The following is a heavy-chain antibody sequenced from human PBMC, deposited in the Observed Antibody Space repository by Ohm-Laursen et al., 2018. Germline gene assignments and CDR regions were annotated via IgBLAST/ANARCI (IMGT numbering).Heavy chain of an antibody. CDR2: IYYSGST. CDR3: ARDQTGTYPYYFDY. D-gene: IGHD1-7*01. Sequence: SDTLSLTCTVSGGSISSYYWSWIRQPPGKGLEWIGYIYYSGSTNYNPSLKSRVTISVDTSKNQFSLKLSSVTAADTAVYYCARDQTGTYPYYFDYWGQGTLVTVSS. J-gene: IGHJ4*02. V-gene: IGHV4-59*01. CDR1: GGSISSYY.